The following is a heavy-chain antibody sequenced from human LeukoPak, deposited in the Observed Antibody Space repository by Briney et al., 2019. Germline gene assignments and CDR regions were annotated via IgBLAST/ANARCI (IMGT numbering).Heavy chain of an antibody. J-gene: IGHJ4*02. V-gene: IGHV3-53*01. Sequence: GGSLSLSCAASGFTVGSNYLSWVRQLPGKGLEWVSVIYSGDTTYYADSVKGRFTISRDNSKNTLYLQMNSLRVEDTAVYICARGHPHSSSYYGSFDFWGQGTLVTVSS. CDR1: GFTVGSNY. CDR3: ARGHPHSSSYYGSFDF. CDR2: IYSGDTT. D-gene: IGHD6-13*01.